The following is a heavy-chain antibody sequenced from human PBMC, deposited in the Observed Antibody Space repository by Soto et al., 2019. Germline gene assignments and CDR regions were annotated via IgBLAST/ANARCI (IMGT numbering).Heavy chain of an antibody. D-gene: IGHD3-10*01. J-gene: IGHJ4*02. CDR2: IYYSGST. CDR1: GGSISSYY. CDR3: AGTVRGVIHANIDY. V-gene: IGHV4-59*01. Sequence: SETLSLTCTVSGGSISSYYWSWIRQPPGKGLEWIGYIYYSGSTNYNPSLKSRVTISVDTSKNQFSLKLSSVTAADTAVYYCAGTVRGVIHANIDYWGQGTLVTVSS.